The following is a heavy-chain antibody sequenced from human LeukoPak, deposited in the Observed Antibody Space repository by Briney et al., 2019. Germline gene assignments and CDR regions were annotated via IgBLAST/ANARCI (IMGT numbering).Heavy chain of an antibody. CDR1: GFTFRSHA. CDR3: AKDFRIGYSAHFDY. CDR2: IYENGGTT. Sequence: GGSLRLSGVGSGFTFRSHAMSWVRPAPEKGLEFVSGIYENGGTTYYADSVKGRFSISRDNSKNTLYLQMDSLRGEDTAVYYCAKDFRIGYSAHFDYWGQGALVTVSS. J-gene: IGHJ4*02. V-gene: IGHV3-23*01. D-gene: IGHD2-21*01.